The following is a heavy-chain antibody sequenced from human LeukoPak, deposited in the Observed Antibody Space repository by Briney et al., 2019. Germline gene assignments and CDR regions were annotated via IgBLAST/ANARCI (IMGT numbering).Heavy chain of an antibody. CDR2: ISAYNGNT. J-gene: IGHJ6*02. CDR1: GYTFTSYG. V-gene: IGHV1-18*01. CDR3: ARDCSSTSCLGIYYYYYYGMDV. Sequence: ASVKVSCKASGYTFTSYGINWVRQAPGQGLEWMGWISAYNGNTNYAQKLQGRVTMTTDTSTSTAYMELRSLRSDDTAVYYCARDCSSTSCLGIYYYYYYGMDVWGQGTTVTVSS. D-gene: IGHD2-2*01.